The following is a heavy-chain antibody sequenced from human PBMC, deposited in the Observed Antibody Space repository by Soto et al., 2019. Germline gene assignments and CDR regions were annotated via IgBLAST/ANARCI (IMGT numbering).Heavy chain of an antibody. Sequence: EVQWLDSGGDSVQPGGSLRLSCAASGFAFANYARTWVRQASGKGLEWVSTIGGGGGSTYYADSVRGRFTISRDNSKNTVYRQMNSLRAEDTAVYFCAKERLARGADYWGQGTLVTVSS. CDR2: IGGGGGST. V-gene: IGHV3-23*01. D-gene: IGHD6-6*01. J-gene: IGHJ4*02. CDR1: GFAFANYA. CDR3: AKERLARGADY.